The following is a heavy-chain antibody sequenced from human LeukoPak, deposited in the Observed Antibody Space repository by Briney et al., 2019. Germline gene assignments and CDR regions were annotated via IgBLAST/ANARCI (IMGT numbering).Heavy chain of an antibody. D-gene: IGHD1-26*01. CDR2: TSHSEGT. Sequence: SETLSLTCTVSGGSVSRGGYYWNWIRQHPGKGLEWIGFTSHSEGTYYNPSLMSRITISVDRSQNQFSLKMRDVTAADTAVYFCATADWESFYFDSWGQGALVAVSS. CDR3: ATADWESFYFDS. CDR1: GGSVSRGGYY. V-gene: IGHV4-31*03. J-gene: IGHJ4*02.